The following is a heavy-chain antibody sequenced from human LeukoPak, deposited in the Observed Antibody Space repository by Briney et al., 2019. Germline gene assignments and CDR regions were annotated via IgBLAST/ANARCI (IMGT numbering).Heavy chain of an antibody. D-gene: IGHD4-17*01. CDR3: ARSTTVTLFFDY. J-gene: IGHJ4*02. V-gene: IGHV4-30-2*01. CDR1: GGSISSGGYS. CDR2: IYHSGST. Sequence: SETLSLTCAVSGGSISSGGYSWSWIRQPPGKGLEWIGYIYHSGSTYYNPSLKSRVTISVDRSKNQSSLKLSSVTAADTAVYYCARSTTVTLFFDYWGQGTLVTVSS.